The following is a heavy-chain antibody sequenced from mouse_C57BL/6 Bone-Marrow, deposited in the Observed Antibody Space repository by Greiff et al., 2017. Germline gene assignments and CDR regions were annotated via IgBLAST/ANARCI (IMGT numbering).Heavy chain of an antibody. CDR3: ARRVGREYAMDY. Sequence: QVQLQQSGAELVRPGTSVQVSCKASGYAFTHYLIEWVKQRPGQGLEWIGVITPGSGGTTYNETFKGKATLTAAKSSSTAYMQLSSLTSEYSAVYFCARRVGREYAMDYWGQGTSVTVSS. J-gene: IGHJ4*01. D-gene: IGHD4-1*01. CDR1: GYAFTHYL. CDR2: ITPGSGGT. V-gene: IGHV1-54*01.